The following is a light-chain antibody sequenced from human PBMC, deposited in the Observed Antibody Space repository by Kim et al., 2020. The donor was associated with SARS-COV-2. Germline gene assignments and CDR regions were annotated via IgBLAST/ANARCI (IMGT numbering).Light chain of an antibody. CDR3: SAWDDSLNGPV. CDR1: RSNVGSNT. V-gene: IGLV1-44*01. CDR2: SND. Sequence: GQRVTISCSGSRSNVGSNTINWYQQFPGTAPKLLLYSNDQRPSGVPDRFSGSKSGTSASLAISWLRADDEADYYCSAWDDSLNGPVFGGGTQLTVL. J-gene: IGLJ3*02.